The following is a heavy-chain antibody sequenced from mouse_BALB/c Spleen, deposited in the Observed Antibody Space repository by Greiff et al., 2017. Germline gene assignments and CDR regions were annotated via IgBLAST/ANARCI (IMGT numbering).Heavy chain of an antibody. CDR1: GYSITSDYA. CDR2: ISYSGST. J-gene: IGHJ1*01. Sequence: EVKLMESGPGLVKPSQSLSLTCTVTGYSITSDYAWYWIRQFPGNKLEWMGYISYSGSTSYNPSLKSRISITRNTSKNQFFLQLNSVTTEDTATYYCARSGFYSGYFDVWGAGTTVTVSS. CDR3: ARSGFYSGYFDV. D-gene: IGHD3-1*01. V-gene: IGHV3-2*02.